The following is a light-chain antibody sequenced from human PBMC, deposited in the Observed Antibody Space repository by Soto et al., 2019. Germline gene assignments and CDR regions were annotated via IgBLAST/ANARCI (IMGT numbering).Light chain of an antibody. Sequence: EVVLTQSPGTLSLSPGERATLSCRASRSVNNNYLAWYQQRPGQAPRLLIYGASSRATGMPGRFSGSGSGTDFSLTISRLEPEDFAVYYCQQYGSAPQTFGQGTRLEI. CDR1: RSVNNNY. V-gene: IGKV3-20*01. CDR2: GAS. J-gene: IGKJ2*01. CDR3: QQYGSAPQT.